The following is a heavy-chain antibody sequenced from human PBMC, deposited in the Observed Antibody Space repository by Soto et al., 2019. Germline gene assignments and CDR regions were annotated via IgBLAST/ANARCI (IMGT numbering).Heavy chain of an antibody. CDR3: ATRITVFGLLIPPFDP. V-gene: IGHV4-34*01. CDR1: GGSVNVYY. D-gene: IGHD3-3*01. CDR2: INHTGGT. Sequence: PSETLSLTCAVYGGSVNVYYWNWIRQPPGKGLEWIGEINHTGGTHYNPSLKSRVTMPVDTSKNQFSLRLSSVTAADTAIYYCATRITVFGLLIPPFDPWGQGTQVTVSS. J-gene: IGHJ5*02.